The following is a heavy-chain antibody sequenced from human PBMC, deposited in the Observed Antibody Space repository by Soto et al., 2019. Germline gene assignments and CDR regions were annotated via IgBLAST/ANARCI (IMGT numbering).Heavy chain of an antibody. CDR2: IDHSGYT. D-gene: IGHD3-3*01. Sequence: SATLYLTWAVYGGSFSGYYWNWIRQPPGKGLEWIGEIDHSGYTNYNPSLKSRVTISVDTSKNQFSLRLTSVTAADTAVYYCARVRDWFDPWGQGTLVTVSS. J-gene: IGHJ5*02. CDR3: ARVRDWFDP. V-gene: IGHV4-34*01. CDR1: GGSFSGYY.